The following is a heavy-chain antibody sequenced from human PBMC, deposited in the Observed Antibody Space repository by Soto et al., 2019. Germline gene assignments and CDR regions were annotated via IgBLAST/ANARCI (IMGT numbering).Heavy chain of an antibody. V-gene: IGHV3-30*18. D-gene: IGHD6-13*01. J-gene: IGHJ6*02. CDR1: GFTFSSYG. Sequence: PGGSLRLSCAASGFTFSSYGMHWVRQAPGKGLEWVAVISYDGSNKYYADSVKGRFTISRDNSKNTLYLQMNSLRAEDTAVYYCAKVRRGSSWAIYYYYGMDVWGQGTTVTVSS. CDR3: AKVRRGSSWAIYYYYGMDV. CDR2: ISYDGSNK.